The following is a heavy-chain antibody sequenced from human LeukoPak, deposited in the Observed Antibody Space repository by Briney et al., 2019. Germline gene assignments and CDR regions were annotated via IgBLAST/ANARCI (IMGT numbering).Heavy chain of an antibody. CDR1: GYSINSDYY. CDR2: IHHSGST. V-gene: IGHV4-38-2*02. Sequence: PSETLSLTCTVSGYSINSDYYWAWMRQPPVKRLEWIGLIHHSGSTYYNPSLKSRVTISVDTAKNQFSLKVSSVTAADTAVYYCAKRGNWGFFDYWGQGSLVTVSS. J-gene: IGHJ4*02. CDR3: AKRGNWGFFDY. D-gene: IGHD7-27*01.